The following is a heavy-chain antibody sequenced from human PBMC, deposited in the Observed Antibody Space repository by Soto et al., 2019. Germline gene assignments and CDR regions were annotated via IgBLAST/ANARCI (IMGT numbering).Heavy chain of an antibody. V-gene: IGHV3-23*01. CDR2: ISGSGGST. Sequence: GGSLRLSCAASGFTFSSYAMSWVCQAPGKGLEWVSAISGSGGSTYYADSVKGRFTISRDNSKNTLYLQMNSLRAEDTAVYYCAKDHYVAGSVGFDYWGQGTLVTVSS. J-gene: IGHJ4*02. D-gene: IGHD6-19*01. CDR3: AKDHYVAGSVGFDY. CDR1: GFTFSSYA.